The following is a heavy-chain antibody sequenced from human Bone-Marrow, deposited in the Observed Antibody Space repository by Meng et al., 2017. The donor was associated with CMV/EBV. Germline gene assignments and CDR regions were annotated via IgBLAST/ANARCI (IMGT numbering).Heavy chain of an antibody. J-gene: IGHJ3*02. V-gene: IGHV1-2*02. CDR3: ARGNSSGWPGAMNGFDI. CDR1: GYTFSGYY. D-gene: IGHD6-19*01. Sequence: ASVKVSCKASGYTFSGYYIHWVRQAPGQGLEWMGWINPNNAVTNYAQKFQGRVTMTRDTSIRTVYMELARLTSDDTAVYYCARGNSSGWPGAMNGFDIWGQGSMVTVSS. CDR2: INPNNAVT.